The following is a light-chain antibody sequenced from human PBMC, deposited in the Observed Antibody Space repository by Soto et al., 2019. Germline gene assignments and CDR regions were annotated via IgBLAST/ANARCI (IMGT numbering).Light chain of an antibody. CDR3: QQYHNWSPQYT. CDR2: GAS. Sequence: EIVMTQSPATLSVSPGERATVSCRASQTVSSNLAWYQQKPGQAPRLLIHGASTRATGVPARFSGSGSGTEFTLTISSLQSEDFAVYYCQQYHNWSPQYTFGQGTKLQMK. V-gene: IGKV3-15*01. J-gene: IGKJ2*01. CDR1: QTVSSN.